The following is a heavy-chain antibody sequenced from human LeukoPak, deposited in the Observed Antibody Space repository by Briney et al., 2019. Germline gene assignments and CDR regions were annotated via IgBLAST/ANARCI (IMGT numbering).Heavy chain of an antibody. D-gene: IGHD3/OR15-3a*01. Sequence: SETLSLTYTVSGGSISSSSYYWGWIRQPPGKGLEWIGSIYYSGSTYYNPSLKSRVTISVDTSKNQFSLKLSSVTAADTAVYYCARKQRTYYGLLGFDYWGQGTLVTVSS. CDR1: GGSISSSSYY. CDR3: ARKQRTYYGLLGFDY. V-gene: IGHV4-39*07. J-gene: IGHJ4*02. CDR2: IYYSGST.